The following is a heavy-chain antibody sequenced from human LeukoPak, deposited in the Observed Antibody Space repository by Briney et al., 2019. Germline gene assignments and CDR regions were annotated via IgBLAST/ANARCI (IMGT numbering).Heavy chain of an antibody. CDR2: IYYSGTT. CDR1: GGSVSSSSYY. J-gene: IGHJ4*02. Sequence: SETLSLTCTVCGGSVSSSSYYWGWIRQPPGKGLEWSGSIYYSGTTYYNPSLKSRVTISVDTSKNQFSLKLRSVTAADTAVYYCARHSQYSYGLLYFFDFWGQGTLVTVSS. V-gene: IGHV4-39*01. D-gene: IGHD5-18*01. CDR3: ARHSQYSYGLLYFFDF.